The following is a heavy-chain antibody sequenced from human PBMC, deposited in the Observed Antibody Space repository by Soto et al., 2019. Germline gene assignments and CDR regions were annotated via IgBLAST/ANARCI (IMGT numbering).Heavy chain of an antibody. CDR1: GGSFRTYA. CDR3: ARVGPPSPSVIWFFDL. Sequence: QGQLVQSGAEVKKPGSSVKVSCKASGGSFRTYAINWVRQAPGQGLEWMGGIIPMLAAPTYAQKFQGRLTITADESKTTVDMELSSLTSEDTAVYYCARVGPPSPSVIWFFDLWGRGTLVTVSS. V-gene: IGHV1-69*01. CDR2: IIPMLAAP. D-gene: IGHD2-21*01. J-gene: IGHJ2*01.